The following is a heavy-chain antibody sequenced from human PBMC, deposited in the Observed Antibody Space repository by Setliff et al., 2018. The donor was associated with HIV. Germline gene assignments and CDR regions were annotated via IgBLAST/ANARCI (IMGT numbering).Heavy chain of an antibody. Sequence: GASVKVSCKASGYTFSSYAIYWVRQAPGQRLEWMGWINAGNGNTRYSEEFRGRVAITRDTSASTAYMEVSGLRSEDTAVYYCAIDVIGGWLRPMPDFWGPGTLVTVSS. V-gene: IGHV1-3*03. CDR2: INAGNGNT. J-gene: IGHJ4*02. CDR3: AIDVIGGWLRPMPDF. CDR1: GYTFSSYA. D-gene: IGHD5-12*01.